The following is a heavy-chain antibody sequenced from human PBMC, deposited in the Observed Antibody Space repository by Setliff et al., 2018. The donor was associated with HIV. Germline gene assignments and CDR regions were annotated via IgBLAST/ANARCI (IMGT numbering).Heavy chain of an antibody. CDR3: ARQGNYYDSSGQYYFDY. V-gene: IGHV4-61*09. CDR2: IYTSGST. J-gene: IGHJ4*02. Sequence: SETLSLTCTVSGGSISSGSYYWSWIRQPAGKGLEWIGHIYTSGSTNYNPSLKSRVTISVDTSKNQLSLKLSSVTAADTAVYYCARQGNYYDSSGQYYFDYWGQGTLVTVS. CDR1: GGSISSGSYY. D-gene: IGHD3-22*01.